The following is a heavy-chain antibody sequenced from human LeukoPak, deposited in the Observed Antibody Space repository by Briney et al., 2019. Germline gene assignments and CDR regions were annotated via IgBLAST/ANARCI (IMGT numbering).Heavy chain of an antibody. V-gene: IGHV3-23*01. CDR2: ISGSGGRT. D-gene: IGHD3-3*01. CDR3: AKDGSGSIFGVAYFDY. J-gene: IGHJ4*02. Sequence: GGSLRLSCAASGFMFSTYAMSWVRQAPGKGLEWVSGISGSGGRTFYADSVKGRFTNSRDNYKNTLDLQMDSLRAEDTAVYYCAKDGSGSIFGVAYFDYWGQGILVTVSS. CDR1: GFMFSTYA.